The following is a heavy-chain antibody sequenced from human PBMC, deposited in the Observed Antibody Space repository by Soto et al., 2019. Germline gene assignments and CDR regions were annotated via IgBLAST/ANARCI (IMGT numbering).Heavy chain of an antibody. J-gene: IGHJ4*02. CDR1: GFTFTRYS. Sequence: GSLRLSCAASGFTFTRYSMNWVRQAPGKGLEWVSSISSTTNYIYYGDSMKGRFTISRDNAKNSLYLEMNSLRAEDTAVYYCARESEDLTSNFDYWGQGTLVTVSS. V-gene: IGHV3-21*06. CDR2: ISSTTNYI. CDR3: ARESEDLTSNFDY.